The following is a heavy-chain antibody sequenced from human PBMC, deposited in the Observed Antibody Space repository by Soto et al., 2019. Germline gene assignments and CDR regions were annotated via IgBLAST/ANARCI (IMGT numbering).Heavy chain of an antibody. J-gene: IGHJ4*02. CDR1: GFTFTRYS. Sequence: GSLRLSCAASGFTFTRYSMNWVRQAPGKGLEWVSSISSTTNYIYYGDSMKGRFTISRDNAKNSLYLEMNSLRAEDTAVYYCARESEDLTSNFDYWGQGTLVTVSS. V-gene: IGHV3-21*06. CDR2: ISSTTNYI. CDR3: ARESEDLTSNFDY.